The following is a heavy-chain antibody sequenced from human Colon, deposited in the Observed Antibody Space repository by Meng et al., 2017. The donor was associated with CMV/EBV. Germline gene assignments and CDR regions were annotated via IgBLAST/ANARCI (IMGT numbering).Heavy chain of an antibody. CDR1: GFTFSTYD. CDR3: AKDGVKRSFGVAVIAHYGMDV. Sequence: GGSLRLSCTASGFTFSTYDFHWVRQPTGKGLEWVSSIGTVGDTYSIGSVKGRFTISRDNSKNTLYLQMNSLRAEDTAVYYCAKDGVKRSFGVAVIAHYGMDVWGQGTTVTVSS. CDR2: IGTVGDT. D-gene: IGHD3-3*01. J-gene: IGHJ6*02. V-gene: IGHV3-13*01.